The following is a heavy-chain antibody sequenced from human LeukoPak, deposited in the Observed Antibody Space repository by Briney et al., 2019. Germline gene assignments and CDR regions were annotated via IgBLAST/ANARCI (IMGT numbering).Heavy chain of an antibody. CDR1: GYPFTTYD. V-gene: IGHV1-8*01. J-gene: IGHJ2*01. Sequence: GASVRVSCKASGYPFTTYDINWVRQATGQGLEWMGWMNPSSGYTGYSQKFQGRVTMTRNTSITTAYMELSSLRSEDTAVYYCARISDRNWYFDLWGRGTLVTVSS. CDR3: ARISDRNWYFDL. CDR2: MNPSSGYT.